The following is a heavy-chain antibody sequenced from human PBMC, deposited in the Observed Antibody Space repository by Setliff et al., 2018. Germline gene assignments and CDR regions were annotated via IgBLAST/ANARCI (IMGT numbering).Heavy chain of an antibody. D-gene: IGHD3-3*01. J-gene: IGHJ3*02. CDR2: I. V-gene: IGHV5-51*01. CDR3: ARQAIFGSDAFDI. Sequence: PRESLKISCKGSGYSFTSYWIDWVRQMPGKGLEWMGIISPSFQGQVTISADKSISTAYLQWSSLKASDTAMYYCARQAIFGSDAFDIWGQGTMVTVSS. CDR1: GYSFTSYW.